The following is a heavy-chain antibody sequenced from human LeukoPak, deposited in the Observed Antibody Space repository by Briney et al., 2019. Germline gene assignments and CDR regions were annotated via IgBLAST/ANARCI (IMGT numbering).Heavy chain of an antibody. J-gene: IGHJ6*02. Sequence: GGSLRLSCAAASGFTFSTYWMSWVRQAPGKGLEWVANVKHDGSEKSYVDSVKGRFTISRDNAKNSLYLQMNSLRAEDTAVYYCARVAPPYYDSSGYSQIGYAYYYYYGMDVWGQGTTVTVSS. V-gene: IGHV3-7*03. D-gene: IGHD3-22*01. CDR1: GFTFSTYW. CDR3: ARVAPPYYDSSGYSQIGYAYYYYYGMDV. CDR2: VKHDGSEK.